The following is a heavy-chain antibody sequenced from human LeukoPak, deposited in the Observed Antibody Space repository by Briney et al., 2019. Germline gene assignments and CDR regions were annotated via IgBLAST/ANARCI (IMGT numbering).Heavy chain of an antibody. Sequence: PGGSLRLSCAASGFTFRSYSMNWVRQAPGKGLEWVSSISTSSSYIYYADSVKGRFTISRDNAKNLLYLQMNSLRADDTAVYHCARDRSTNSYAEYFFDYWGQGTLVTVSS. CDR3: ARDRSTNSYAEYFFDY. J-gene: IGHJ4*02. V-gene: IGHV3-21*01. CDR2: ISTSSSYI. CDR1: GFTFRSYS. D-gene: IGHD3-16*01.